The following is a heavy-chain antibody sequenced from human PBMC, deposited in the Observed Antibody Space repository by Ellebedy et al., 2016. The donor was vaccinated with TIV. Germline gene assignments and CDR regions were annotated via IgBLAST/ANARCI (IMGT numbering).Heavy chain of an antibody. J-gene: IGHJ4*02. V-gene: IGHV4-31*03. D-gene: IGHD4-23*01. CDR3: ARGGRRWFSDY. Sequence: SETLSLTCTVSRGSISSTSYYWGWIRQHPGKGLEWIGYIYYSGSTYYNPSLKSRVTISVDTSKNQFSLKLSSVTAADTAVYYCARGGRRWFSDYWGQGTLVTVSS. CDR2: IYYSGST. CDR1: RGSISSTSYY.